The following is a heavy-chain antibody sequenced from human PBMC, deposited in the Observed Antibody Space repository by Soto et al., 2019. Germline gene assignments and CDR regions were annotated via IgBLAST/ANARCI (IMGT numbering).Heavy chain of an antibody. V-gene: IGHV4-4*02. CDR1: GGSISSSNW. CDR3: ARRTSYPNWFAP. Sequence: PSETLSLTCAVSGGSISSSNWWSWVCQPPGKGLEWIGEVYHSGSTNYNPSLKSRVTISVDKSKNQFSLKLSSVTAADTAVYYCARRTSYPNWFAPWGQGTLVTVSS. CDR2: VYHSGST. D-gene: IGHD1-26*01. J-gene: IGHJ5*02.